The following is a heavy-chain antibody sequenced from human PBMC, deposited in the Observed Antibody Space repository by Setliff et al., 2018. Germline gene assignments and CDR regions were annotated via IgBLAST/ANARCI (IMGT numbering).Heavy chain of an antibody. D-gene: IGHD6-19*01. Sequence: ASVKVSCKASGYTFTGYSMHWVRPAPGQGLEWMGRINPNSGGTNYAQKFQGRVTMTRDTSISTAYMEVNRLTYDDTAVYYCARVGGYASAWHGIEAFDIWGQGTKVTVSS. V-gene: IGHV1-2*06. CDR3: ARVGGYASAWHGIEAFDI. CDR2: INPNSGGT. J-gene: IGHJ3*02. CDR1: GYTFTGYS.